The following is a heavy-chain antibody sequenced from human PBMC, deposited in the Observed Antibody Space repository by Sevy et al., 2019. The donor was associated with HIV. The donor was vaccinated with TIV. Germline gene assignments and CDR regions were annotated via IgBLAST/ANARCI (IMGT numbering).Heavy chain of an antibody. CDR1: GFIFSDYY. Sequence: GGSLRLSCAASGFIFSDYYMRWIRQAPGKGLEWVSSISSTSGSTIDYAESVKGRFTISRDNTKNSLSLQMNSLRVEDTAMYYCAREHWYYDSSGYAGLDYWGQRTLVTVSS. CDR3: AREHWYYDSSGYAGLDY. D-gene: IGHD3-22*01. CDR2: ISSTSGSTI. J-gene: IGHJ4*02. V-gene: IGHV3-11*01.